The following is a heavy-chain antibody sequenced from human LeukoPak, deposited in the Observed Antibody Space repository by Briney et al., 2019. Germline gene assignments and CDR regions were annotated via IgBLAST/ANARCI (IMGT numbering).Heavy chain of an antibody. CDR3: ASALLVGATGSAFDI. D-gene: IGHD1-26*01. Sequence: PGGSLRLSCAASGFTFSSYSMNWVRQAPGKGLEWVSYISSSSSTIYYADSVKGRFTISRDNAKNSLYLQMNSLRAEDTAVYYCASALLVGATGSAFDIWGQGTMVTVSS. J-gene: IGHJ3*02. CDR2: ISSSSSTI. CDR1: GFTFSSYS. V-gene: IGHV3-48*01.